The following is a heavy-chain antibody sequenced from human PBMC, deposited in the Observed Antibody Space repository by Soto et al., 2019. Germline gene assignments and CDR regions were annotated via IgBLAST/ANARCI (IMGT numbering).Heavy chain of an antibody. V-gene: IGHV3-30*18. CDR3: AKGSNFDY. Sequence: GGSLRLSCAASGFTFSSYGMHWVRQAPGKGLEWVAVISYDGSNKYYADSVKGRFTISRDNSKNTLYLQMNSLRAEDTAVYYCAKGSNFDYWGQGTLVTVSS. CDR2: ISYDGSNK. J-gene: IGHJ4*02. D-gene: IGHD2-15*01. CDR1: GFTFSSYG.